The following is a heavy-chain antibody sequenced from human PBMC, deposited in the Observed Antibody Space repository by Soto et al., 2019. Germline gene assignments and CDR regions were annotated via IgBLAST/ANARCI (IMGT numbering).Heavy chain of an antibody. CDR1: GYTFTSYA. CDR3: ARDAHYYDSSGYYSPVPFDY. Sequence: ASVKVSCKASGYTFTSYAMHWVRQAPGQRLEWMGWINAGNGNTKYSQKFQGRVTITRDTSASTAYMELSSLRSEDTAVYYCARDAHYYDSSGYYSPVPFDYWGQGTLVTVS. D-gene: IGHD3-22*01. V-gene: IGHV1-3*01. CDR2: INAGNGNT. J-gene: IGHJ4*02.